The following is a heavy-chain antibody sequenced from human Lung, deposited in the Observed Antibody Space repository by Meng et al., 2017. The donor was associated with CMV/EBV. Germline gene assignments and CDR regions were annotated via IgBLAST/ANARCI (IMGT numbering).Heavy chain of an antibody. Sequence: FTFSMYGMHWVRQAQGKGLEWLAVISFDGRNEQYADSVKGRFTISRDNSKNTLSLEMNSLRPQDTAVYYCAKDEAQYCGADCYILDYWAQGILVTVSS. CDR3: AKDEAQYCGADCYILDY. V-gene: IGHV3-30*18. D-gene: IGHD2-21*02. CDR2: ISFDGRNE. CDR1: FTFSMYG. J-gene: IGHJ4*02.